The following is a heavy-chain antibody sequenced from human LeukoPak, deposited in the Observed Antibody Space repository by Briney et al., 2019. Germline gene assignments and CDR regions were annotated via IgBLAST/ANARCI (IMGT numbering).Heavy chain of an antibody. D-gene: IGHD3-10*01. Sequence: PGGSLRLSCAASGFTFSGYGMHWDRQASGQGLEWVAFIRYDRSNKYYADSVRGRFTISRDNSKNTLYLQMNSLRAEATAVYYCANYGGVDYWGQGTLVTVSS. CDR3: ANYGGVDY. CDR2: IRYDRSNK. V-gene: IGHV3-30*02. CDR1: GFTFSGYG. J-gene: IGHJ4*02.